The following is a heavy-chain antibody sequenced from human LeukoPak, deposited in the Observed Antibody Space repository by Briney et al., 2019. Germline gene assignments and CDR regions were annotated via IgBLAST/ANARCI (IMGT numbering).Heavy chain of an antibody. J-gene: IGHJ6*02. V-gene: IGHV1-18*01. Sequence: ASVKVSCKASGYTFTSYGISWVRQAPGQGLEWMGWISAYNGNTNYAQKLQGRVTMTTDTSTSTAYMELRSLRSDDTAVYYCARDAGRIAAAGYYYYGMDVWGQGTLVTVSS. CDR1: GYTFTSYG. CDR2: ISAYNGNT. D-gene: IGHD6-13*01. CDR3: ARDAGRIAAAGYYYYGMDV.